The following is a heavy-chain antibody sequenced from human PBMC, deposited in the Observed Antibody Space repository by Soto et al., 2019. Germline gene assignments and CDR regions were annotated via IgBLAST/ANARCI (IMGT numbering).Heavy chain of an antibody. D-gene: IGHD4-4*01. CDR1: GFPVTVFW. Sequence: EVQLVESGGALVQPGGSLRLSCAASGFPVTVFWMSWVRRVPGKGLEWLANINQGGSETYYVDSVKGRFTISRDNAANLVYLEMNSLRAEDTAVYYCARDGPIQQLGQSYQFWGQGTLVTVSS. CDR2: INQGGSET. V-gene: IGHV3-7*01. CDR3: ARDGPIQQLGQSYQF. J-gene: IGHJ1*01.